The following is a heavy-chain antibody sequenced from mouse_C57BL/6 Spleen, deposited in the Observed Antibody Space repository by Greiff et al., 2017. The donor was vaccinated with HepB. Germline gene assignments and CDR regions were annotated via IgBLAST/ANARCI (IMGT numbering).Heavy chain of an antibody. V-gene: IGHV5-9-1*02. J-gene: IGHJ1*03. D-gene: IGHD4-1*01. CDR2: ISSGGDYI. Sequence: EVKLVESGEGLVKPGGSLKLSCAASGFTFSSYAMSWVRQTPEKRLEWVAYISSGGDYIYYADTVKGRFTISRDNARNTLYLQMSSLKSEDTAMYYCTREETGTGYFDVWGTGTTVTVSS. CDR1: GFTFSSYA. CDR3: TREETGTGYFDV.